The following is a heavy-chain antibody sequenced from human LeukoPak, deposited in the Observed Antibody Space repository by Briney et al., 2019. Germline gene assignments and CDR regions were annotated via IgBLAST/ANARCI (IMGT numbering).Heavy chain of an antibody. J-gene: IGHJ6*01. Sequence: GGSLRLSCAASGFTFSGFAMSWVRRTPGKGLEWVSGISGSGDNTRYADSVKGRFTICRNNSKNTLYLEMNSLRAEDTAIYYCAKMKGHPLPKYYMDVWGQGTTVTVSS. CDR3: AKMKGHPLPKYYMDV. CDR2: ISGSGDNT. D-gene: IGHD1-26*01. V-gene: IGHV3-23*01. CDR1: GFTFSGFA.